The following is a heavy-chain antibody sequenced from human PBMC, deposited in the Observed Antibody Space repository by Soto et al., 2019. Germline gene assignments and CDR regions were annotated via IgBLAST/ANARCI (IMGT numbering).Heavy chain of an antibody. CDR1: GFTLSNTG. Sequence: QVQLVESGGGVVQPGRSLRLSCVASGFTLSNTGMHWVRQAPGKGLEWVAMISHDGSNTYYGDSVKGRFTISRDNSWNTLYVQMDSLRPVDTSVYYCAKDWVSSGWFNWFDPWGQGTLVTVSS. CDR3: AKDWVSSGWFNWFDP. V-gene: IGHV3-30*18. D-gene: IGHD6-19*01. CDR2: ISHDGSNT. J-gene: IGHJ5*02.